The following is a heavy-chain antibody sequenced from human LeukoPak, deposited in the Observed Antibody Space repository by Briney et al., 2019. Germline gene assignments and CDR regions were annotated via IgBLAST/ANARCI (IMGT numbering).Heavy chain of an antibody. J-gene: IGHJ4*02. CDR2: ISGSGGST. V-gene: IGHV3-23*01. D-gene: IGHD6-19*01. CDR1: GFTFSSYA. CDR3: ARDGRQWLAQGCFDY. Sequence: GGSLRLSCAASGFTFSSYAMSWVRQAPGKGLEWVSAISGSGGSTYYADSVKGRFTISRDNSKNTLYLQMNSLRAEDTAVYYCARDGRQWLAQGCFDYWGQGTLVTVSS.